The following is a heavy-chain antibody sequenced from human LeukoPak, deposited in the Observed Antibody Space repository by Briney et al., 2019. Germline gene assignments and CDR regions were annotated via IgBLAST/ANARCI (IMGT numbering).Heavy chain of an antibody. CDR1: GFTFRSYA. J-gene: IGHJ4*02. CDR3: ARAGHSGYGGYSSALYYFDY. CDR2: ISSNGGST. V-gene: IGHV3-64*01. Sequence: GGSLRLSCAASGFTFRSYAMHWVRQAPGKGLEYVSAISSNGGSTYYANSVKGRFTISRDNSKNTLYLQMGSLRAGDMAVYYCARAGHSGYGGYSSALYYFDYWGQGTLVTVSS. D-gene: IGHD5-12*01.